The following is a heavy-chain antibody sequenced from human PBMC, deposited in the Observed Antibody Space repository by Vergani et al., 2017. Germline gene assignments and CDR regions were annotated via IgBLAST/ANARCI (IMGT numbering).Heavy chain of an antibody. CDR2: IYYSGST. V-gene: IGHV4-59*01. CDR1: GGSISSYY. CDR3: ARLAAEKAFDI. J-gene: IGHJ3*02. D-gene: IGHD6-13*01. Sequence: QVQLQESGPGLVKPSETLSLTCTVSGGSISSYYWSWIRQPPGKGPEWIGYIYYSGSTNYNPSLKSRVTISVDTSKNQFSLKLSSVTAADTAVYYCARLAAEKAFDIWGQGTMVTVSS.